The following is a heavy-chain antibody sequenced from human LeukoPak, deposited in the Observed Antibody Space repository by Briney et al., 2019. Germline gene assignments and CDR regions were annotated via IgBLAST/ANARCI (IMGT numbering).Heavy chain of an antibody. V-gene: IGHV1-2*02. CDR1: GYTFTGYY. D-gene: IGHD3-22*01. CDR3: ARAPTKITMIVVVRYNWFDP. J-gene: IGHJ5*02. Sequence: GASVKVSCKASGYTFTGYYMHWVRQAPGQGLEWMGWINPNSGGTNYAQKVQGRVTMTRDTSISTAYMELSRLRSDDTAVYYCARAPTKITMIVVVRYNWFDPWGQGTLVTVSS. CDR2: INPNSGGT.